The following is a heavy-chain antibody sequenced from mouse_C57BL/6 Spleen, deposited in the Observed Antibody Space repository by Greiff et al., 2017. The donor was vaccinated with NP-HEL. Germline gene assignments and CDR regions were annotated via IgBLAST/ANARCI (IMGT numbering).Heavy chain of an antibody. J-gene: IGHJ2*01. Sequence: QVQLQQPGAELVRPGTSVKLSCKASGYTFTSYWMHWVKQRPGQGLEWIGVIDPSDSYTNYSQQFKGKATLTVDTSSRTAYMQLSSLTSEDSAVYYCARTPGFDYWGQGTTLTVSS. CDR3: ARTPGFDY. V-gene: IGHV1-59*01. CDR1: GYTFTSYW. CDR2: IDPSDSYT.